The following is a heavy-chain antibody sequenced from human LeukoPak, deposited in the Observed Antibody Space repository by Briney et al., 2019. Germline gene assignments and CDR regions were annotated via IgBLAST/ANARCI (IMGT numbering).Heavy chain of an antibody. V-gene: IGHV3-9*01. D-gene: IGHD6-19*01. Sequence: GGSLRLSCSASGFTFDDYARYWVRHAPGKGLEWVSGISWNSGSIAYADSVKGRITISRDNAKNSLYLQMNSLRAEDTALYYCAKGRGGWHDYFDYWGQGTLVTVSS. CDR2: ISWNSGSI. J-gene: IGHJ4*02. CDR3: AKGRGGWHDYFDY. CDR1: GFTFDDYA.